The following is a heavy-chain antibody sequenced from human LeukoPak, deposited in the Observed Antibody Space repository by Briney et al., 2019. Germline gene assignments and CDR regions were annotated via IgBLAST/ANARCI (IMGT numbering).Heavy chain of an antibody. D-gene: IGHD3-22*01. Sequence: PSETLSLTCTVSGASISSGDYYWSWIRQPPGKGLEWIGYMLYGGISYYNPSLSDRVSVSADTSKTQFSLKLTSVTAADTGVYYCTRDPYYTSSASPYWGQGTLVTVSS. CDR1: GASISSGDYY. CDR3: TRDPYYTSSASPY. CDR2: MLYGGIS. V-gene: IGHV4-30-4*01. J-gene: IGHJ4*02.